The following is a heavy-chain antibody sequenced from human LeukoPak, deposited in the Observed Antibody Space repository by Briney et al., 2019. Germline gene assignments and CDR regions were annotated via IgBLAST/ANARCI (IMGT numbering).Heavy chain of an antibody. Sequence: GSLRLSCAASGFIFSGYDMNWVRQPPGKGLEWVSFISRSGRTIYYADSVKGRFTISRDDAKNSLYLQMNSLRAGDTALYYCASQYYYDNSAYYTSDWFDPWGQGTLVAVSS. J-gene: IGHJ5*02. D-gene: IGHD3-22*01. CDR3: ASQYYYDNSAYYTSDWFDP. V-gene: IGHV3-48*03. CDR2: ISRSGRTI. CDR1: GFIFSGYD.